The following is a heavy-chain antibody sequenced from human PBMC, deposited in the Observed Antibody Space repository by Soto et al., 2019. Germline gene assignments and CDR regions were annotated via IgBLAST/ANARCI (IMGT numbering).Heavy chain of an antibody. Sequence: QLQLQGSGPGLVKPSETLSLTCSVSGGSISSSSYYWGWIRQPPGKGLVWIGSLYYTGSTYYNPSLESRVHISVDTSTNQFSLKLSSVTAADTAVYYSARYFSNTWAIIACWGQATTVTDSS. CDR1: GGSISSSSYY. D-gene: IGHD6-13*01. CDR2: LYYTGST. J-gene: IGHJ4*02. V-gene: IGHV4-39*01. CDR3: ARYFSNTWAIIAC.